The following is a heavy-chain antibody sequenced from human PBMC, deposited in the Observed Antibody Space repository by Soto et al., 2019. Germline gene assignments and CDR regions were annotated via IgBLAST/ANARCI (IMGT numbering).Heavy chain of an antibody. CDR1: VGSFSTFG. J-gene: IGHJ6*02. CDR3: ARERVMRGNSYYYGMDV. Sequence: QVLMVQSGAEVKKPGSSVKVSCKTSVGSFSTFGVSWVRLAPGQGLEWLGVLIPNFATPTYALRFQGRVSITANESTHTASRELRNVRSEDTAVYYCARERVMRGNSYYYGMDVWGQGSTVSVSS. D-gene: IGHD2-21*01. CDR2: LIPNFATP. V-gene: IGHV1-69*12.